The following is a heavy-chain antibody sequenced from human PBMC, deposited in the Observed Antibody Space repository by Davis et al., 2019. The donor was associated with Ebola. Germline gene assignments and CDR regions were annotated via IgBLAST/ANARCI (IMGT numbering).Heavy chain of an antibody. CDR1: GFTFSSYG. CDR2: IWYDGSNK. D-gene: IGHD3-3*01. Sequence: GESLKISCAASGFTFSSYGMHWVRQAPGKGLEWVAVIWYDGSNKYYADSVKGRFTISRDNSKNTLYLQMNSLRAEDTAVYYCARDAGLWHDFWSGYFMEMVYGMDVWGQGTTVTVSS. CDR3: ARDAGLWHDFWSGYFMEMVYGMDV. V-gene: IGHV3-33*01. J-gene: IGHJ6*02.